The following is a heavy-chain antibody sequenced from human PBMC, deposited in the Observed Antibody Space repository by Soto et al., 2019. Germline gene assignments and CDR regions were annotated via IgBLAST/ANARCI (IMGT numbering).Heavy chain of an antibody. CDR2: IYSSGIT. CDR1: GGSISGYY. Sequence: SETLSLTCTVSGGSISGYYWNWIRQRAGKGLECIRRIYSSGITTYNPSLRSRVTMSVDTSRNQLSLRLTSVTAADTAVYFCARRYESSGYYELDYWGQGALVTVSS. D-gene: IGHD3-22*01. J-gene: IGHJ4*02. CDR3: ARRYESSGYYELDY. V-gene: IGHV4-4*07.